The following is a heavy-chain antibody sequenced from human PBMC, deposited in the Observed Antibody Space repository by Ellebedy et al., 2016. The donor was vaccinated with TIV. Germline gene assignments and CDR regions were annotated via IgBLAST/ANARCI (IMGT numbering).Heavy chain of an antibody. CDR1: GFTFSSYA. CDR3: AKFGFCTNGLCSTFDN. Sequence: GESLKISCAASGFTFSSYAMTWVRQAPGKGLAWVSGVSGSGDSAYYADSVKGRFTISRDNSKNTLYLQMNSLRAEDTAVYYCAKFGFCTNGLCSTFDNWGQGTLVTVSS. J-gene: IGHJ4*02. V-gene: IGHV3-23*01. CDR2: VSGSGDSA. D-gene: IGHD2-8*01.